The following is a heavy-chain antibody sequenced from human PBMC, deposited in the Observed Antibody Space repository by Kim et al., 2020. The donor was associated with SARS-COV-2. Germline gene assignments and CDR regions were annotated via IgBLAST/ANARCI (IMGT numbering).Heavy chain of an antibody. J-gene: IGHJ5*02. CDR2: IGTNGKTV. CDR3: AKMGRIGWGRFDR. D-gene: IGHD6-19*01. V-gene: IGHV3-23*01. CDR1: GFTFSTSA. Sequence: GGSLRLSCAASGFTFSTSAMSWVRQAPGKGLEWVSDIGTNGKTVHYSDFVKGRFTISRDNSKSTLYLQMNSLGAEDTAVYYCAKMGRIGWGRFDRWGQGALVTVSS.